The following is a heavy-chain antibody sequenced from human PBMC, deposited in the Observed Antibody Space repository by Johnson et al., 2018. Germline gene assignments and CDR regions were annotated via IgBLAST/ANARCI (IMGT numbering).Heavy chain of an antibody. V-gene: IGHV3-43*01. CDR2: ISWDGGST. Sequence: VQLVQSGGVVVRPGGSLRLSCAASGFTFGDYSMHWVRQAPGKGLEWVSLISWDGGSTFYADSVKGRFTISRDNTKNSLYLQMNSLRSEDTALYYCVKPSVEENNNWYYVDFWGQGTLVTVSS. CDR3: VKPSVEENNNWYYVDF. CDR1: GFTFGDYS. J-gene: IGHJ4*02. D-gene: IGHD1-1*01.